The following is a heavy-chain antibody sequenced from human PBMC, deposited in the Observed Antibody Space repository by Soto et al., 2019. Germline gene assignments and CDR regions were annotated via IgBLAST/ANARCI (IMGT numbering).Heavy chain of an antibody. CDR3: ARHSLALRKNNWFEP. CDR2: IFYLGSS. D-gene: IGHD3-3*02. Sequence: SETLSLTCTVSGDSIISGDFYLGWVRQPPGKGLEWIGSIFYLGSSYYNPSLKSRVTMSVDTSKNQFSLRLRSVTAADTALYFSARHSLALRKNNWFEPQGKGIMVTVSS. J-gene: IGHJ5*02. CDR1: GDSIISGDFY. V-gene: IGHV4-39*01.